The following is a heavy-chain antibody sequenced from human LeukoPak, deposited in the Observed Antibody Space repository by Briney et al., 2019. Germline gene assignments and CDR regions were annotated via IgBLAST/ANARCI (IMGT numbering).Heavy chain of an antibody. CDR1: GYIFNSYW. J-gene: IGHJ3*02. Sequence: GESLKISCKGSGYIFNSYWIGWVRQMPGKGLEWMGIIYPGDFDTRYSPSLQGQVTISADKSISTAYLQWSSLKASDTAMYYCARHGRITWSHDAFDIWGQGTMVTVSS. D-gene: IGHD6-13*01. V-gene: IGHV5-51*01. CDR3: ARHGRITWSHDAFDI. CDR2: IYPGDFDT.